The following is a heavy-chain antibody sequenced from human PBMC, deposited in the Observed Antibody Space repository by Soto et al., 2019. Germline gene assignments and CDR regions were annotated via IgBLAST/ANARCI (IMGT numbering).Heavy chain of an antibody. CDR3: ARWLGITRVRGVTLRLYYVDV. CDR2: IDNGGST. CDR1: GFTVSSNY. D-gene: IGHD3-10*01. Sequence: EVQLVESGGGLVQPGGSLRLSCAASGFTVSSNYMSWVRQAPGKGLEWVSVIDNGGSTYYADSVKGRFTISRDNSKNTLYVQMNSMRVEDTAVYYCARWLGITRVRGVTLRLYYVDVWGKGTTVTVSS. V-gene: IGHV3-66*01. J-gene: IGHJ6*03.